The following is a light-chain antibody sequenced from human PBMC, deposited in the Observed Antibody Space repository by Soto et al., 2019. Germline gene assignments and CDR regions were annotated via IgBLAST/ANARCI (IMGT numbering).Light chain of an antibody. V-gene: IGLV2-14*03. Sequence: QSALTQPASVSGSPGQSITISCTGTSSDVGGYNYVSWYQHHQGKAPKLMIYDVSNRPSGVSNRFSGSKSGNTASLTISGLQAEDEADYYCSSYTSSSRVFGGGTKLTVL. CDR2: DVS. CDR3: SSYTSSSRV. J-gene: IGLJ2*01. CDR1: SSDVGGYNY.